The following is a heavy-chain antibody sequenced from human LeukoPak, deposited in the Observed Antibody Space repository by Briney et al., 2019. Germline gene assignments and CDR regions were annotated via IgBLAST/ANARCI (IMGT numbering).Heavy chain of an antibody. V-gene: IGHV4-34*01. Sequence: SETLSLTCAVYGGSFSGYYRSWIRQPPGKGLEWIGEINHSGSTNYNPSLKSRVTISVDTSKNQFSLKLSSVTAADTAVYYCARGRIAVAAGPVWFDPWGQGTLVTVSS. CDR2: INHSGST. CDR1: GGSFSGYY. CDR3: ARGRIAVAAGPVWFDP. D-gene: IGHD6-19*01. J-gene: IGHJ5*02.